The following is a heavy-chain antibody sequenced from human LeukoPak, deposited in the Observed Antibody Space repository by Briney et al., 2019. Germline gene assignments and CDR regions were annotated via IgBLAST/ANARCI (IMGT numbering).Heavy chain of an antibody. CDR1: GGSISSSSYY. V-gene: IGHV4-39*01. J-gene: IGHJ4*02. Sequence: SETLSLTCTVSGGSISSSSYYWGWIRQPPGKGLEWIGSIYYSGSTYYNPSLKSRVTISVDTSKNQFSLKLSSVTAADTAVYYCARGFSYYQGFDYWGQGTLVTVSS. CDR2: IYYSGST. CDR3: ARGFSYYQGFDY. D-gene: IGHD1-26*01.